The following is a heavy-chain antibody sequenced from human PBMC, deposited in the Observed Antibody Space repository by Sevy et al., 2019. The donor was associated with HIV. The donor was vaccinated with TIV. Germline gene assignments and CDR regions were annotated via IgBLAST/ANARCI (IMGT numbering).Heavy chain of an antibody. Sequence: GGSLRLSCAASGFTFSSYAMHWVRQAPGKGLERVSVISYDGSNKYYADSVKGRFTISRDNSKNTLYLKMNSLRAEDTDVYYCARGSPYYYDSSGYYYAFDYWGQGTLVTVSS. V-gene: IGHV3-30-3*01. D-gene: IGHD3-22*01. CDR1: GFTFSSYA. CDR2: ISYDGSNK. J-gene: IGHJ4*02. CDR3: ARGSPYYYDSSGYYYAFDY.